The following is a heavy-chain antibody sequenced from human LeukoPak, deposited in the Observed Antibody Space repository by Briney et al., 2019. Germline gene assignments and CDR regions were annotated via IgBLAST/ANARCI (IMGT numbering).Heavy chain of an antibody. D-gene: IGHD6-13*01. CDR3: ARLYIGGYSRSTNYNWFDP. CDR1: GGSFRGYY. V-gene: IGHV4-34*01. J-gene: IGHJ5*02. Sequence: SETLSVTCAVSGGSFRGYYWRWICQRPGKGLEWIGEINHSGSITYNPSIQSRVAISADTTKHKFSLNLTSMTAADTAVYYCARLYIGGYSRSTNYNWFDPWGQGTLVTVSS. CDR2: INHSGSI.